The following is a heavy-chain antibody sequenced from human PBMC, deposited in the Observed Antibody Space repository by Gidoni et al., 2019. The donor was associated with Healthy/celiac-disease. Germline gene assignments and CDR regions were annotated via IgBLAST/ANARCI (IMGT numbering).Heavy chain of an antibody. CDR2: IWYDGSNK. CDR1: GFTFSSYG. CDR3: ARAGYCSGGSCYSKYYYYYMDV. J-gene: IGHJ6*03. V-gene: IGHV3-33*01. Sequence: QVQLVESGGGVVQPGRSLRPSCAASGFTFSSYGMHWVRQAPGKGLEWVAVIWYDGSNKYYADSVKGRFTISRDNSKNTLYLQMNSLRAEDTAVYYCARAGYCSGGSCYSKYYYYYMDVWGKGTTVTVSS. D-gene: IGHD2-15*01.